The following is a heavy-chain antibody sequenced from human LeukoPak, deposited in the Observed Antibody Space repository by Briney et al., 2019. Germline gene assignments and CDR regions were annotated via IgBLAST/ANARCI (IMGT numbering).Heavy chain of an antibody. V-gene: IGHV1-18*01. J-gene: IGHJ3*01. CDR2: ITDYNGNE. CDR3: PRHRLHRVYYDCSGYYHDAFDV. D-gene: IGHD3-22*01. CDR1: GGAFSSYA. Sequence: PVASVEASFKASGGAFSSYAISWVRPAPGQGLEWMGRITDYNGNENYPQILEGRVTITTATFTTTAYMELRSLRSDDTAVYYCPRHRLHRVYYDCSGYYHDAFDVWGQGTMVTVSS.